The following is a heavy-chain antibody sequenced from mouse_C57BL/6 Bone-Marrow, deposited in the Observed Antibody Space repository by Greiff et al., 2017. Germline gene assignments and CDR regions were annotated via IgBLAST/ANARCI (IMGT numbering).Heavy chain of an antibody. CDR2: INPNNGGT. Sequence: EVKLVESGPELVKPGASVKMSCKASGYTFTDYNMHWVKQSHGKSLEWIGYINPNNGGTSYNQKFKGKATLTVNKSSSTAYMELRSLTSEDSAVYYCARSGYDGYSFDYWGQGTTLTVSS. CDR1: GYTFTDYN. CDR3: ARSGYDGYSFDY. J-gene: IGHJ2*01. V-gene: IGHV1-22*01. D-gene: IGHD2-3*01.